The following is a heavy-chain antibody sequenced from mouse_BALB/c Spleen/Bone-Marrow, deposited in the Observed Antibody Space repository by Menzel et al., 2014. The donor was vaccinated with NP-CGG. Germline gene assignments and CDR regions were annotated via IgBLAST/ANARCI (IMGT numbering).Heavy chain of an antibody. Sequence: EVQLQESGGGLVKPGGSLKLSCAVSGFTFSDYYMYWVRQNPEKRLEWVATINDGGSYTYYPDSVKGRFTISRDNAKNNLYLQMSSLKSEDTAMYYCARDGNSAMDYWGQGTSVTVSS. CDR3: ARDGNSAMDY. D-gene: IGHD2-1*01. J-gene: IGHJ4*01. V-gene: IGHV5-4*02. CDR1: GFTFSDYY. CDR2: INDGGSYT.